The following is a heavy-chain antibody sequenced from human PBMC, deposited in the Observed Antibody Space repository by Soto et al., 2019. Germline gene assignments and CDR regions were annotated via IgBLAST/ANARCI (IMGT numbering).Heavy chain of an antibody. J-gene: IGHJ4*02. Sequence: SLRLSCSASVFTFDDYAMHWCRQAPGKGLEWVSYITWNSGYIGYADSVKGRFTISRDNANNSLYLQMNSLKPEDTAFYYCAKALYGSSSSPIDYWGQGTLVTVSS. V-gene: IGHV3-9*01. CDR2: ITWNSGYI. CDR3: AKALYGSSSSPIDY. D-gene: IGHD6-13*01. CDR1: VFTFDDYA.